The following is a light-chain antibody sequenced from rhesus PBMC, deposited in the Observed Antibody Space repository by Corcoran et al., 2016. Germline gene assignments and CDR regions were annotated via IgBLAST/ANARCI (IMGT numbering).Light chain of an antibody. CDR3: SSYAGNNIYI. CDR1: SSDIGGYNY. CDR2: EVS. Sequence: QAALTQPRSVSGSPGQSVTISCTGTSSDIGGYNYVSWYQQHPGTAPKLMISEVSKRPSGVSDRVSGSKFGNTASLTISGLQAEDEADYYCSSYAGNNIYIFGAGTRLTVL. J-gene: IGLJ1*01. V-gene: IGLV2-32*02.